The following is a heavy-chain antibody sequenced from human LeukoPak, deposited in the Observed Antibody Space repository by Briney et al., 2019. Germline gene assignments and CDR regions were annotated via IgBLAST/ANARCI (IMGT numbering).Heavy chain of an antibody. V-gene: IGHV4-30-2*01. CDR2: IYHSGST. D-gene: IGHD6-13*01. Sequence: TSETLSLTCAVYGGSFSGYSWSWIRQPPGKGLEWIGYIYHSGSTYYNPSLKSRVTISVDRSKNQFSLKLSSVTAADTAVYYCARGGKPGYSSSWYWFDPWGQGTLVTVSS. CDR1: GGSFSGYS. J-gene: IGHJ5*02. CDR3: ARGGKPGYSSSWYWFDP.